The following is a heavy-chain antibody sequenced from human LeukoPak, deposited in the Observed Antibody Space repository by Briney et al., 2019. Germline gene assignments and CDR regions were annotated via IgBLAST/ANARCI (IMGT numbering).Heavy chain of an antibody. D-gene: IGHD6-19*01. CDR1: GFNFSSHN. CDR3: AKVPLYSSGWDKYFQH. J-gene: IGHJ1*01. CDR2: ISKRSRTT. Sequence: GGSLRLSCAASGFNFSSHNFDWVRQAPGKGLEWVAYISKRSRTTLYADSVKGRFTISRDNSKNTLYLQMNSLRAEDTAVYYCAKVPLYSSGWDKYFQHWGQGTLVTVSS. V-gene: IGHV3-48*01.